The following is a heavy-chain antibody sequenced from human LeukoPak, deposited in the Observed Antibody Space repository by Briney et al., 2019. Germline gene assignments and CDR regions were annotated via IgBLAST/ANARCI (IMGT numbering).Heavy chain of an antibody. CDR3: AKDLSSGWYLDAFDI. Sequence: GGSLRLSCAASGFTFSSYGMHWVRQAPGKGLEWVAVISYDGSNKYYADSVKGRFTISRDNSENTLYLQMNSLRAEDTAVYYCAKDLSSGWYLDAFDIWGQGTMVTVSS. V-gene: IGHV3-30*18. CDR2: ISYDGSNK. J-gene: IGHJ3*02. CDR1: GFTFSSYG. D-gene: IGHD6-19*01.